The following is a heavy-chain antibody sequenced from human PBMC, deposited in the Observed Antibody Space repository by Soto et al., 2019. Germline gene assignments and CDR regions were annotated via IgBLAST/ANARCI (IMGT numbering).Heavy chain of an antibody. J-gene: IGHJ5*02. CDR2: IKHSGST. Sequence: SQTLSLTCAVYGGSSSGYHWIGIRQPPGTRLEWIGEIKHSGSTNYNPSLKSRVTISIDTSKNQFSLKLSSVTAADTAIYYCARDSLGIAVLGTGRSKNNWFDPWGQGTLVT. CDR3: ARDSLGIAVLGTGRSKNNWFDP. CDR1: GGSSSGYH. D-gene: IGHD6-19*01. V-gene: IGHV4-34*01.